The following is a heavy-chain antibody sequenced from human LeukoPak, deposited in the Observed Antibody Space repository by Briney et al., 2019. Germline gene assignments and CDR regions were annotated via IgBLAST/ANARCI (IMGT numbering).Heavy chain of an antibody. V-gene: IGHV1-18*01. J-gene: IGHJ5*02. CDR2: ISGYNDNA. CDR1: GHTFISYG. CDR3: ESQYYDILTGYGRWFDP. D-gene: IGHD3-9*01. Sequence: GASVKVSCKASGHTFISYGVSWVRQAPGQGLEWVGWISGYNDNAKYAQKLQGRVTMTTDTSTSTVYMELRSLRSDDTAVYYCESQYYDILTGYGRWFDPWGQGTLVVVSS.